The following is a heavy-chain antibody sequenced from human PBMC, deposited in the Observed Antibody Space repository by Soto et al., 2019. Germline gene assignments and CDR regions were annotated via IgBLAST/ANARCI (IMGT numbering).Heavy chain of an antibody. CDR3: AAVTTPDVLRYFDWLFHLDY. V-gene: IGHV1-58*01. D-gene: IGHD3-9*01. CDR1: GFTFTSSA. CDR2: IVVGSGNT. Sequence: ASVKVSCKASGFTFTSSAVQWVRQARGQRLEWIGWIVVGSGNTNYAQKFQERVTITRDMSTSTAYMELSSLRSEDTAVYYCAAVTTPDVLRYFDWLFHLDYWGQGTLVTVSS. J-gene: IGHJ4*02.